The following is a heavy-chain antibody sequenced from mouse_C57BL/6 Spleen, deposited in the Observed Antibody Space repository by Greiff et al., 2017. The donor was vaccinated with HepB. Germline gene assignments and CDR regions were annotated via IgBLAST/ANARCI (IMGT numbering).Heavy chain of an antibody. CDR2: IYPGSGNT. D-gene: IGHD1-1*01. J-gene: IGHJ3*01. V-gene: IGHV1-76*01. CDR3: ARDGRARFAY. CDR1: GYTFTDYY. Sequence: VKLQESGAELVRPGASVKLSCKASGYTFTDYYINWVKQRPGQGLEWIARIYPGSGNTYYNEKFKGKATLTAEKSSSTAYMQLSSLTSEDSAVYFCARDGRARFAYWGQGTLVTVSA.